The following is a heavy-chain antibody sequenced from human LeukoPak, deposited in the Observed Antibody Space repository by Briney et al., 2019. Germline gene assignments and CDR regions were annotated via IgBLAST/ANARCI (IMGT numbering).Heavy chain of an antibody. Sequence: SETLSLTCTVSGGSISSYCWSWIRQPPGKGLEWIGYIYTSGSTNYNPSLKSRVTISVDTSKNQFSLKLSSVTAADTAVYYCARIITGTTRDAFDIWGQGTMVTVSS. CDR2: IYTSGST. J-gene: IGHJ3*02. D-gene: IGHD1-14*01. CDR3: ARIITGTTRDAFDI. V-gene: IGHV4-4*09. CDR1: GGSISSYC.